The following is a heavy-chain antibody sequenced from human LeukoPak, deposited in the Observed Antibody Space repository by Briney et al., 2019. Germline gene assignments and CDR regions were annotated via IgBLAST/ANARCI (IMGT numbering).Heavy chain of an antibody. CDR1: GFTFSSYT. D-gene: IGHD6-19*01. J-gene: IGHJ5*02. V-gene: IGHV3-23*01. CDR2: ISGSGGST. CDR3: AKIPYSSGWVQNWFDP. Sequence: GGSLRLSCAASGFTFSSYTMSWVRQAPGKGLEWVSAISGSGGSTYYADSVKGRFTISRDNSKNTLYLQMNSLRAEDTAVYYCAKIPYSSGWVQNWFDPWGQGTLVTVSS.